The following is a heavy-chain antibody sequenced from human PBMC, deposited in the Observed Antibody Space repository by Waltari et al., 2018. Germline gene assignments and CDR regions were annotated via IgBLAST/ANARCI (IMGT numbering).Heavy chain of an antibody. Sequence: QVQLVQSGAEVKKPGASVKVSCKVSGYTLTELSMHWVRQAPGKGLEWMGGFDPEDGETIYAQKFQGRVTMTEDTSTDTAYMELSSLRSEDTAVYYCATVRRSGYSSSWYVPSPFDYWGQGTLVTVSS. V-gene: IGHV1-24*01. CDR1: GYTLTELS. CDR3: ATVRRSGYSSSWYVPSPFDY. CDR2: FDPEDGET. J-gene: IGHJ4*02. D-gene: IGHD6-13*01.